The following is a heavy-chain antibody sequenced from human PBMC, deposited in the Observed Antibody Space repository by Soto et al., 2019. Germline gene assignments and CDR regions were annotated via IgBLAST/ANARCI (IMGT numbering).Heavy chain of an antibody. Sequence: GGSLRLSCAASGFTFSSYAMHLVRQAPGKGLEWVAVISYDGSNKYYADSVKGRFTISRDNSKNTLYLQMNSLRAEDTAVYYCAKVPPTYYDILTGYDYYYGMDVWGQGTTVTVSS. CDR3: AKVPPTYYDILTGYDYYYGMDV. D-gene: IGHD3-9*01. CDR2: ISYDGSNK. CDR1: GFTFSSYA. J-gene: IGHJ6*02. V-gene: IGHV3-30-3*01.